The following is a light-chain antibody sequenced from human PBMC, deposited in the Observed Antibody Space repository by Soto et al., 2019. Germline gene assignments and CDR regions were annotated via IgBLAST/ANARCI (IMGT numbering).Light chain of an antibody. Sequence: VLTQSPGTQSLSPGERATLSCRASQTVSSSYLAWYQQRPGQAPRLLIYSASSRATGIPDRFSGSGSGTDFTLTISSLEPEDFAVYYCQQDGSSPWTFGQGTKVEIK. CDR2: SAS. CDR3: QQDGSSPWT. CDR1: QTVSSSY. V-gene: IGKV3-20*01. J-gene: IGKJ1*01.